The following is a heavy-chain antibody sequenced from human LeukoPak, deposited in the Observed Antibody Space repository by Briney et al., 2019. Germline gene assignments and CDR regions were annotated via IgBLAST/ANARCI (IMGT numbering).Heavy chain of an antibody. V-gene: IGHV1-8*02. J-gene: IGHJ4*02. Sequence: GASVKVSCKASGYTFTGYGISWVRQAPGQGLEWMGWMNPNSGNTGYAQKFQGRVTMTRNTSISTAYMELSSLRSEDTAVYYCAIESSSSWDWGQGTLVTVSS. CDR3: AIESSSSWD. CDR2: MNPNSGNT. CDR1: GYTFTGYG. D-gene: IGHD6-13*01.